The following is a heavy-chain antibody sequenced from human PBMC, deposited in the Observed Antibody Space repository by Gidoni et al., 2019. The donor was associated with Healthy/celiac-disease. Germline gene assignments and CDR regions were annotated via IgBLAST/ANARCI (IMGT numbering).Heavy chain of an antibody. CDR1: GGSISSSSYY. V-gene: IGHV4-39*01. Sequence: QLQLQESGPGLVKPSETLSLTCTVSGGSISSSSYYWGWIRQPPGKGLEWIGSIYYSGSTYYNPSLKSRVTISVDTSKNQFSLKLSSVTAADTAVYYCASPRFLEWLSVPGGFDYWGQGTLVTVSS. CDR2: IYYSGST. J-gene: IGHJ4*02. CDR3: ASPRFLEWLSVPGGFDY. D-gene: IGHD3-3*01.